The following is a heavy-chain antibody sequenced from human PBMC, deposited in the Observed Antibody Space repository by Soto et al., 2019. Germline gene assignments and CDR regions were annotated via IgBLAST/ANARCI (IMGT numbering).Heavy chain of an antibody. J-gene: IGHJ4*02. CDR2: ISGYNGNT. V-gene: IGHV1-18*01. CDR3: ARGPPSYYDSSGYYKYFDY. Sequence: ASVKVSCKASGYSFHTYAISWVRQAPGQGLEWVGWISGYNGNTNYAEKFQGRVTLTTDTSTKTAFMELRSLRSDDTAVYYCARGPPSYYDSSGYYKYFDYWGQGTLVTVSS. D-gene: IGHD3-22*01. CDR1: GYSFHTYA.